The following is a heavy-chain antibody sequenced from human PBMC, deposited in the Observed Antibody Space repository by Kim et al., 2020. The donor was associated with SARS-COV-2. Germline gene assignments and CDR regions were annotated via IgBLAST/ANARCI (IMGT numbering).Heavy chain of an antibody. J-gene: IGHJ4*02. CDR3: ASGLKRYSSGWYVNFDY. Sequence: SETLSLTCTVSGGSISSYYWSWIRQPPGKGLEWIGYIYYSGSTNYNPSLKSRVTISVDTSKNQFSLKLSSVTAADTAVYYCASGLKRYSSGWYVNFDYWGQGTLVTVAA. CDR2: IYYSGST. D-gene: IGHD6-19*01. CDR1: GGSISSYY. V-gene: IGHV4-59*01.